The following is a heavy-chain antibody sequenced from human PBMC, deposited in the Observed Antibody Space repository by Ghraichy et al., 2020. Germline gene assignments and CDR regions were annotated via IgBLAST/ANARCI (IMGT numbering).Heavy chain of an antibody. CDR1: GFSFSTYG. CDR2: IWYDGSKR. CDR3: ATDSPHYDIFPRYGMDV. V-gene: IGHV3-33*01. D-gene: IGHD3-9*01. J-gene: IGHJ6*02. Sequence: GGSLRLSCAASGFSFSTYGINWVRQAPGKGLEWVAVIWYDGSKRYYADSVQGRFTISRDNSRNTVHLQMNSLSAEDTAVYYCATDSPHYDIFPRYGMDVWGQGTTVTVSS.